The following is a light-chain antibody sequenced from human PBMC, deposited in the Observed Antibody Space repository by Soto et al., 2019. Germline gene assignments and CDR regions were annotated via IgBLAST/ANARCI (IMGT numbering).Light chain of an antibody. CDR1: SSDVGAYNY. J-gene: IGLJ1*01. CDR3: SSHTSGNTRV. CDR2: EVT. Sequence: QSALTQPVSVSRSPGQALSISCTGTSSDVGAYNYVSWYQQHPDKAPKLMIYEVTKRPAGVSNRFSGSKSGNTASLTISGLQPEDEADYYCSSHTSGNTRVFGSGTKVTV. V-gene: IGLV2-14*01.